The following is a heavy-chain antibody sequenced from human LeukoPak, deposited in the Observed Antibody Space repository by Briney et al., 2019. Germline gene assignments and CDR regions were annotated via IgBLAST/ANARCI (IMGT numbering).Heavy chain of an antibody. J-gene: IGHJ5*02. V-gene: IGHV1-18*01. D-gene: IGHD5-12*01. Sequence: ASVKVSCKASGGTFSTDAISWVRQAPGQGLEWMGWISAYNGNTNYAQKLQGRVTMTTDTSTSTAYMELRSLRSDDTAVYYCARGGLSSFDPWGQGTLVTVSS. CDR2: ISAYNGNT. CDR1: GGTFSTDA. CDR3: ARGGLSSFDP.